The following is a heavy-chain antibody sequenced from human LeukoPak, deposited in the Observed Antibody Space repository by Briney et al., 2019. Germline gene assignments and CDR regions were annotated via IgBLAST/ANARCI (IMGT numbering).Heavy chain of an antibody. J-gene: IGHJ4*02. V-gene: IGHV1-69*04. CDR1: GGTFSSYA. CDR2: IIPILGIA. CDR3: ARDRWDYYGSGSLTDY. Sequence: SVKVSCKASGGTFSSYAISWVRQAPGQGLEWMGRIIPILGIANYAQKFQGRVTITADKSTSTAYMELSSLRSEDTAVYYCARDRWDYYGSGSLTDYWGQGTLVTVSS. D-gene: IGHD3-10*01.